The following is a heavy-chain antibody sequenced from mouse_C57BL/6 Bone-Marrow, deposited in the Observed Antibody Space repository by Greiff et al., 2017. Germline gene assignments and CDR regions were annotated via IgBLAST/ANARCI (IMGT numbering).Heavy chain of an antibody. CDR3: ARDSNYGDCAMDY. D-gene: IGHD2-5*01. CDR1: GYTFTSSG. V-gene: IGHV1-81*01. J-gene: IGHJ4*01. Sequence: QVQLQQSGAELARPGASVKLSCKASGYTFTSSGISWVKQRTGQGLEWIGEIYPRSGNTYYNEKFKGKATLTADKSSSTAYMELRSLTSEDSAVYFCARDSNYGDCAMDYWGQGTSVTVSS. CDR2: IYPRSGNT.